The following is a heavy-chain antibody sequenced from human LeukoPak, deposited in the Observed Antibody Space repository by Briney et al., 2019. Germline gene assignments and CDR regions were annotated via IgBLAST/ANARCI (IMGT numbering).Heavy chain of an antibody. V-gene: IGHV4-59*01. CDR1: GGSISSYY. Sequence: SETLSLTCTVSGGSISSYYWSWLPQPPGKGLEWIGYIYYSGSTNYNPSLKSRVTISVDTSKNQFSLKLSSVTAADTAVYYCARDGYIYYGMDVWGQGTTVTVSS. D-gene: IGHD5-24*01. CDR2: IYYSGST. J-gene: IGHJ6*02. CDR3: ARDGYIYYGMDV.